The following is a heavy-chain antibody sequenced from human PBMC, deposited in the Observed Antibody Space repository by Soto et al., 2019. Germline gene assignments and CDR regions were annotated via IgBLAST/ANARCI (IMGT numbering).Heavy chain of an antibody. J-gene: IGHJ5*02. Sequence: PSETLSLTCAVSGGSTSSGGYSWSWIRQPPGKGLEWTGYIYHSGSTYYNPSVKRRVTISLHRSKNQFSLKVSSVTAADTAVYYCARARSVAGMKGWFDPWGQGTLVTGSS. CDR3: ARARSVAGMKGWFDP. CDR1: GGSTSSGGYS. D-gene: IGHD6-19*01. CDR2: IYHSGST. V-gene: IGHV4-30-2*01.